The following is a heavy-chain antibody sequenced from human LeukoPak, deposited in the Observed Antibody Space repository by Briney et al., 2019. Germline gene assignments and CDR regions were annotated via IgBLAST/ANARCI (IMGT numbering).Heavy chain of an antibody. Sequence: GGSLRLSCAASGFTFSSYSMNWVRQAPGKGLEWVSSISSSSSYIYYADSVKGRFTISRDNAKNPLYLQMNSLRAEDTAVYYCARTGLAVPTGYWGQGTLVTVSS. CDR1: GFTFSSYS. V-gene: IGHV3-21*01. J-gene: IGHJ4*02. CDR2: ISSSSSYI. CDR3: ARTGLAVPTGY. D-gene: IGHD3-3*02.